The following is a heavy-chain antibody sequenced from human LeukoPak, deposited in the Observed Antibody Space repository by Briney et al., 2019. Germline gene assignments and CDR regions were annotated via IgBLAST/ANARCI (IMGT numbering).Heavy chain of an antibody. CDR1: GFTFSSYE. J-gene: IGHJ3*02. V-gene: IGHV3-48*03. CDR2: ISSSGSTI. Sequence: GGSLRLSCAASGFTFSSYEMNGVRQAPGKGLEWVSYISSSGSTIYYADSVKGRFTISRDNAKNSLYLQMNSLRAEDTAVYYCASRRSGWVNAFDIWGQGTMVTVSS. CDR3: ASRRSGWVNAFDI. D-gene: IGHD3-22*01.